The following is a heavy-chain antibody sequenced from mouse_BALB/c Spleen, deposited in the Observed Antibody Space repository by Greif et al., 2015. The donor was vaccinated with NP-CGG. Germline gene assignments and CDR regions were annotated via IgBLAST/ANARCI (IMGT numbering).Heavy chain of an antibody. D-gene: IGHD1-2*01. CDR1: GYTFISYY. J-gene: IGHJ2*01. V-gene: IGHV1S81*02. CDR3: TRGRRRDFDF. CDR2: INPSNGGA. Sequence: VQLQQSGAELVKPGASVKLSCKASGYTFISYYMYWVKQRPGQGLEWTGEINPSNGGANLNEKFKSKATLTVDKSSSTAYMQLSSLTSEDSAVHFCTRGRRRDFDFWGQGTTLTVSS.